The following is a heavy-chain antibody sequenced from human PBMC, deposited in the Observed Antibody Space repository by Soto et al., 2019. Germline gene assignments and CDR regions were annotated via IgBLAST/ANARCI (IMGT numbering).Heavy chain of an antibody. CDR3: ARDPNDGYNSPLDY. D-gene: IGHD5-12*01. J-gene: IGHJ4*02. CDR2: ISYDGSKK. CDR1: GFTFSSYA. V-gene: IGHV3-30-3*01. Sequence: GGSLRLSCAASGFTFSSYAMHWVRQAPGKGLEWVAVISYDGSKKYYADSVKGRFTISRDNSKNTLYLQMNSLRAEDTAVYYCARDPNDGYNSPLDYWGQGP.